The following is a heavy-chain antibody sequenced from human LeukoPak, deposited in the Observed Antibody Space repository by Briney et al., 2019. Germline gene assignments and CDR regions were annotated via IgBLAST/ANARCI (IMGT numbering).Heavy chain of an antibody. CDR3: ARGVYYDFWSGYYSPFDY. J-gene: IGHJ4*02. Sequence: SETLYLTCAVSGYSISSGYYWGWIRQPPGKGLEWIGSIYHSGSTYYNPSLKSRVTISVDTSKNQFSLKLSSVTAADTAVYYCARGVYYDFWSGYYSPFDYWGQGTLVTVSS. D-gene: IGHD3-3*01. CDR1: GYSISSGYY. V-gene: IGHV4-38-2*01. CDR2: IYHSGST.